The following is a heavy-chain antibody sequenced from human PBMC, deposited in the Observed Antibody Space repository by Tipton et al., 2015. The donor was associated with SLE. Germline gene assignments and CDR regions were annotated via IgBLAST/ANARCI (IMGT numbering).Heavy chain of an antibody. CDR2: IYYSGNT. CDR3: ARATDWNLSPDV. J-gene: IGHJ6*04. V-gene: IGHV4-31*03. CDR1: GGSISSGGYY. Sequence: TLSLTCTVSGGSISSGGYYWTWIRQLPGKGLEWIGYIYYSGNTYYNPSLGSRLTISVDTSKDQFSLRLTSVTAADTAVCYCARATDWNLSPDVWGKGTTVTVSS. D-gene: IGHD1-7*01.